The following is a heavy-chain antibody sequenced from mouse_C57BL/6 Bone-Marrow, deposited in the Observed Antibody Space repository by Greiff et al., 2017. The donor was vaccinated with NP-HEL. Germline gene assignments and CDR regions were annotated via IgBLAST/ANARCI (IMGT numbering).Heavy chain of an antibody. CDR2: FYPGSGSI. Sequence: VKVVESGAELVKPGASVKLSCKASGYTFTEYTIHWVKQRSGQGLAWIGWFYPGSGSIKYNEKFKDMATLTADKSSSTVYMELSRLTSEDSAVYFCARHPHWGWYFDVWGTGTTVTVSS. CDR1: GYTFTEYT. D-gene: IGHD4-1*01. J-gene: IGHJ1*03. CDR3: ARHPHWGWYFDV. V-gene: IGHV1-62-2*01.